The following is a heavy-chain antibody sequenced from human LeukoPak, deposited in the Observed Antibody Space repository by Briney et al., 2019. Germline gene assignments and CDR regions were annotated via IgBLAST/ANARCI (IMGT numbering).Heavy chain of an antibody. CDR3: TRDPIMGVPDYFDY. CDR1: GLTFINYA. V-gene: IGHV3-23*01. J-gene: IGHJ4*02. D-gene: IGHD1-26*01. Sequence: PGGSLRLSCAASGLTFINYAMSWVRQAPGKGLEWVSAIRGRGTSTYYADSVKGRFTISRDNSKNTLFLQMNSLRAEDTAVYYCTRDPIMGVPDYFDYWGQGTLVAVSS. CDR2: IRGRGTST.